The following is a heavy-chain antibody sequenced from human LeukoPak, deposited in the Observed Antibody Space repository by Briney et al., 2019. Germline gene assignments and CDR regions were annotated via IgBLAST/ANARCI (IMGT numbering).Heavy chain of an antibody. CDR3: AREYCSGGSCYVDY. CDR1: GFTFSSYE. Sequence: GGSLRLSCAASGFTFSSYEMNWVRQAPGKGLEWVSYISSSGSTIYYAASVKGRFTISRDNAKNSLYLQMNSLRAEDTAVNYYAREYCSGGSCYVDYWGQGTLVTVSS. V-gene: IGHV3-48*03. CDR2: ISSSGSTI. J-gene: IGHJ4*02. D-gene: IGHD2-15*01.